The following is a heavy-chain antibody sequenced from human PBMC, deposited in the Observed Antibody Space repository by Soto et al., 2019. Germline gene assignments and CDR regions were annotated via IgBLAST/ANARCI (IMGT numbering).Heavy chain of an antibody. V-gene: IGHV3-23*01. Sequence: GGSLRLSCAASGFTFSSYAMSWVRQAPGKGLERVSAISGSGGSTYYADSVKGRFTISRDNSKNTLYLQMNSLRAEDTAVYYCAKIVDYDYIWGSYRGDAEYFQHWGQGTLVTVSS. CDR2: ISGSGGST. J-gene: IGHJ1*01. D-gene: IGHD3-16*02. CDR1: GFTFSSYA. CDR3: AKIVDYDYIWGSYRGDAEYFQH.